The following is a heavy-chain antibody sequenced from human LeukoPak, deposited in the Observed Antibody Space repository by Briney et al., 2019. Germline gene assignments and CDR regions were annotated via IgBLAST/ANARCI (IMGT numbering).Heavy chain of an antibody. CDR3: ARDGLRDYGDYHWFDP. CDR1: GGTFSSYA. Sequence: GSSVKVSCKASGGTFSSYAISWVRQAPGQGLEWMGGIIPIFGTANYAQKFQGRVTITADESTSTAYMELSSLRSEDTAMYYCARDGLRDYGDYHWFDPWGQGTLVTVSS. V-gene: IGHV1-69*01. CDR2: IIPIFGTA. D-gene: IGHD4-17*01. J-gene: IGHJ5*02.